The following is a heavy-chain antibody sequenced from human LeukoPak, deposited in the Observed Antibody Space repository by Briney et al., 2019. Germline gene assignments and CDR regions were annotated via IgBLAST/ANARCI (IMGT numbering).Heavy chain of an antibody. CDR3: ARLLYQPYGDYGAHDAFDI. D-gene: IGHD4-17*01. Sequence: PSETLSLTCTVSGGSISSYYWSWIRQPPGKGPEWIGYIYYSGSTNYNPSLKSRVTISVDTSKNQFSLKLSSVTAADTAVYYCARLLYQPYGDYGAHDAFDIWGQGTMVTVSS. V-gene: IGHV4-59*12. J-gene: IGHJ3*02. CDR2: IYYSGST. CDR1: GGSISSYY.